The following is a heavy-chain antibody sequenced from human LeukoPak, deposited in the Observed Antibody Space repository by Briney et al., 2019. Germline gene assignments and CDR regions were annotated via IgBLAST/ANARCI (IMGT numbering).Heavy chain of an antibody. Sequence: PSETLSLTCAVYGGSFSGYYWSWIRQPPGKGLEWIGEINHSGSTNYNPSLKSRVTISVDTSKNQFSLKLSSVTAADTAVYYCARTTTVTTFRYYYYYYGMDVWGQGTTVTVSS. CDR3: ARTTTVTTFRYYYYYYGMDV. V-gene: IGHV4-34*01. CDR1: GGSFSGYY. CDR2: INHSGST. J-gene: IGHJ6*02. D-gene: IGHD4-11*01.